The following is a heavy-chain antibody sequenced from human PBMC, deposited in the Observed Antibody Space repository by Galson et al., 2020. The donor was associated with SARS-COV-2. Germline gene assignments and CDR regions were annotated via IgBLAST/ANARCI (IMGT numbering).Heavy chain of an antibody. CDR3: ARDVLITFGGVIAEYDAFDI. CDR1: GGSFSGYY. D-gene: IGHD3-16*02. Sequence: SEPLSLTCAVYGGSFSGYYWSWIRQPPGKGLEWIGEINHSGSTNYNPSLKSRVTISVDTSKNQFSLKLSSVTAADTAVYYCARDVLITFGGVIAEYDAFDIWGQGTMVTVSS. V-gene: IGHV4-34*01. CDR2: INHSGST. J-gene: IGHJ3*02.